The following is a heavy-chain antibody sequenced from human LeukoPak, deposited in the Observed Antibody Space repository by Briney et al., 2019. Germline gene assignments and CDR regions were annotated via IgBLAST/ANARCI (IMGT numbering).Heavy chain of an antibody. CDR1: GGTFSSYA. CDR3: ATERPIAAAANGYYYYYYMDV. J-gene: IGHJ6*03. D-gene: IGHD6-13*01. Sequence: GASVKVSCKASGGTFSSYAISWVRQAPGQGLEWMGGIIPIFGTANYAQKFQGRVTITTDASTSTAYMELSSLRSEDTAVYYCATERPIAAAANGYYYYYYMDVWGKGTTVTVSS. CDR2: IIPIFGTA. V-gene: IGHV1-69*05.